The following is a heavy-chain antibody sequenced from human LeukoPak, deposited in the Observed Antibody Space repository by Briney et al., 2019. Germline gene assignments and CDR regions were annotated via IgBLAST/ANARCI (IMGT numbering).Heavy chain of an antibody. Sequence: GESLKISFKGSGYSFTNYWIGWVRQMPGKGLEWMGIIYPGDSDTRYSPSFQGQVSISVDKSITTAYLQWSSLKAADTAMYYCARTYYYDSSGYYNPFDIWGQGTMVTVSS. D-gene: IGHD3-22*01. CDR1: GYSFTNYW. CDR2: IYPGDSDT. CDR3: ARTYYYDSSGYYNPFDI. J-gene: IGHJ3*02. V-gene: IGHV5-51*01.